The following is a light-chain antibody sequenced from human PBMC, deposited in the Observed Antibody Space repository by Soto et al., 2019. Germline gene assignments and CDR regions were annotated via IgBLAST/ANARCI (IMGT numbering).Light chain of an antibody. CDR2: GNT. Sequence: QSVLTQPPSVSGAPGQRVTISCTGSSSNIGAGYDVHWYQQLPGTAPKLLIYGNTNRPSGVPDRFSGSKSGTSASLAITGLQAEDEADYYCQSYDGSLSGVVVGGGTKLTVL. CDR1: SSNIGAGYD. V-gene: IGLV1-40*01. J-gene: IGLJ2*01. CDR3: QSYDGSLSGVV.